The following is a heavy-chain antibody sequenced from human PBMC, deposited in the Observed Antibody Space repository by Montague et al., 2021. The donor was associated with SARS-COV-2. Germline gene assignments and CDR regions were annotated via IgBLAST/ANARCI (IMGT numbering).Heavy chain of an antibody. V-gene: IGHV4-39*07. D-gene: IGHD2-2*02. Sequence: SETLSLTCTVSGGSISSSSYYWGWIRQAPGKGLEWIGSIYYSGSTYYNPSLKSRVTISVDTSKNQFSLKLSSVTAADTAVYYCARDPSRQPLLYAMGDYYYGMDVWGQGTMVTVSS. CDR2: IYYSGST. CDR1: GGSISSSSYY. J-gene: IGHJ6*02. CDR3: ARDPSRQPLLYAMGDYYYGMDV.